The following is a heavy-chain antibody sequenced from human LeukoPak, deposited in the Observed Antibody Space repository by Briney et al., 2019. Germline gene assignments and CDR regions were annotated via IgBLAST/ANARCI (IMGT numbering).Heavy chain of an antibody. J-gene: IGHJ4*02. Sequence: GGSLRLSCEASGFTFTTYWIGWVRQAPGKGLEWVASIKQDGSVKYYVDSVKGRFTISRDNAKNSLYLQMHSLRAEDTAVYYCARDSQAVGTDFDYWGQGTLVTVSS. CDR2: IKQDGSVK. D-gene: IGHD6-13*01. V-gene: IGHV3-7*01. CDR1: GFTFTTYW. CDR3: ARDSQAVGTDFDY.